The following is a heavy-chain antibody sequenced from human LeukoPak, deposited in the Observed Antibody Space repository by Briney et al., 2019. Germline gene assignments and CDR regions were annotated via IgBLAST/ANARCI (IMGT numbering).Heavy chain of an antibody. CDR2: INHSGST. V-gene: IGHV4-34*01. CDR3: ARKRWFDP. CDR1: GGSISSYY. Sequence: SGTLSLTCTVSGGSISSYYWSWIRQPPGKGLEWIGEINHSGSTNYNPSLKSRVTISVDTSKNQFSLKLSSVTAADTAVYYCARKRWFDPWGQGTLVTVSS. J-gene: IGHJ5*02. D-gene: IGHD5-24*01.